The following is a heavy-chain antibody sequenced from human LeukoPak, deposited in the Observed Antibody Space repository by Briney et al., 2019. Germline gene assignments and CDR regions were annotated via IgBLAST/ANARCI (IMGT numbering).Heavy chain of an antibody. J-gene: IGHJ4*02. CDR2: INPSGGST. D-gene: IGHD4-23*01. V-gene: IGHV1-46*01. CDR3: ARDRNSGGKSWYYFDY. CDR1: GYTFTSYY. Sequence: ASVNVSCKASGYTFTSYYMHWVRQAPGQGLEWMGIINPSGGSTSYAQKFQGRVTMTRDTSTSTVYMELSSLRSEDTAVYYCARDRNSGGKSWYYFDYWGQGTLVTVSS.